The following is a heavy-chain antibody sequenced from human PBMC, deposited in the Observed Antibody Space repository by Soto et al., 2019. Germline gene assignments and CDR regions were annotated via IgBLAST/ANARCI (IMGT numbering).Heavy chain of an antibody. CDR1: GGSISSYY. CDR2: IYPGGGT. D-gene: IGHD2-15*01. CDR3: ARANVGPPGGGSWIMPFDF. V-gene: IGHV4-4*07. J-gene: IGHJ4*02. Sequence: VKLQESGPGLVKPSETLSLTCTVSGGSISSYYWSWIRQSAGQGLQWIGRIYPGGGTNYNPSLKSRVTMSADTSKNQFSLRLTSVTAADTAVYYCARANVGPPGGGSWIMPFDFWGQGTLVTVSS.